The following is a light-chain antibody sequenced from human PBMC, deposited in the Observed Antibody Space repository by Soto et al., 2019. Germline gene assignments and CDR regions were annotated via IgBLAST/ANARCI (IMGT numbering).Light chain of an antibody. V-gene: IGKV3-15*01. J-gene: IGKJ1*01. CDR2: HVS. CDR1: QSVGPN. Sequence: EIVMTQSPATLSVSPGDSATLSCRASQSVGPNLVWYQQRFGQSPRLLIYHVSTRATGVPARFSGSGSGTDFTLTISRLEPEDFAVYYCQQYGSSPSTFGQGTKVDIK. CDR3: QQYGSSPST.